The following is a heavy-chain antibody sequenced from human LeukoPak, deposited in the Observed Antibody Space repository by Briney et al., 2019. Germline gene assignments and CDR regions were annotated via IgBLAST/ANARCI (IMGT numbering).Heavy chain of an antibody. Sequence: GGSLRLSCAASGFTFSASPVHWVRQASGKGLEWVGRIRVKANSYATAYGASVKGRFTISRDDSKNTAYLEMNSLKTEDTAVYYCTRQPVGTGTCDYWGQGTLVTVSS. V-gene: IGHV3-73*01. CDR1: GFTFSASP. J-gene: IGHJ4*02. D-gene: IGHD7-27*01. CDR3: TRQPVGTGTCDY. CDR2: IRVKANSYAT.